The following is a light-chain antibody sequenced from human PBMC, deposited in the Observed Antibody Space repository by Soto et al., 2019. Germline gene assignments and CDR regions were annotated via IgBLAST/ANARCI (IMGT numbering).Light chain of an antibody. Sequence: EIVLTQPPGTLSLSPGERATLSCRASQSVGRNYLAWYQQKPGQAPRLLIHRISTRATGIPDRFSGSGFATDFTLTISRLEPEDFAVYYCQQYDNAPQTFGQGTKVDIK. CDR3: QQYDNAPQT. CDR1: QSVGRNY. J-gene: IGKJ1*01. V-gene: IGKV3-20*01. CDR2: RIS.